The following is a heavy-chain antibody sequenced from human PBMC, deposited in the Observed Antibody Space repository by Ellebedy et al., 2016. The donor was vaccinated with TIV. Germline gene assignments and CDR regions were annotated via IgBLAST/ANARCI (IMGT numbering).Heavy chain of an antibody. CDR1: GVSISDYY. D-gene: IGHD5/OR15-5a*01. J-gene: IGHJ6*02. CDR2: VYKTGDT. Sequence: MPGGSLRLSCTVSGVSISDYYWSWVRQPPGRPLEWIGYVYKTGDTKYNPSLRSRVPVSLDTSKSQLSFSLTSVTAADTAVYYCARHVSTIWEGPTFYYGMDVWGLGTTVTVSS. V-gene: IGHV4-59*08. CDR3: ARHVSTIWEGPTFYYGMDV.